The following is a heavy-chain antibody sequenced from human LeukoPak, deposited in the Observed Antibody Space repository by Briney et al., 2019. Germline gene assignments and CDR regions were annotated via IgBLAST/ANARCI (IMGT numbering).Heavy chain of an antibody. CDR1: DYSISSGYY. J-gene: IGHJ4*02. Sequence: SETLSLTCSVSDYSISSGYYWGWIRQPPGKGLEWIGNIYHSGSTYYNPSLKSRVTISVDTSKNQFALKLSSVTAADTAVYYCVNYYDSSDYQQPNHFDYWGQGTLVTVSS. V-gene: IGHV4-38-2*02. CDR2: IYHSGST. D-gene: IGHD3-22*01. CDR3: VNYYDSSDYQQPNHFDY.